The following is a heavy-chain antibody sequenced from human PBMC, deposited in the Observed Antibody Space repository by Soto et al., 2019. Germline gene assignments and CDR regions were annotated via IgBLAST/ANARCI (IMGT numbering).Heavy chain of an antibody. D-gene: IGHD7-27*01. CDR2: TSHSGTT. CDR3: AKDHTGADAFDI. CDR1: GVSITHDNW. Sequence: QVQLQESGPGLVKPSETLSLTCAVSGVSITHDNWWNWARQPPGKGLEWIGETSHSGTTNYNPSLKSRVTISVDMYKNQFSLRLTSVTAADTAVYYCAKDHTGADAFDIWGQGIMVTVSS. J-gene: IGHJ3*02. V-gene: IGHV4-4*02.